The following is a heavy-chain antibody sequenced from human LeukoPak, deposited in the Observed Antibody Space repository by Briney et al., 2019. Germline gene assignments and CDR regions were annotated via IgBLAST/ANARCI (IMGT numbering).Heavy chain of an antibody. CDR1: GYTFTGYY. CDR3: ASSEGTVTREYYYYGMDV. D-gene: IGHD4-17*01. CDR2: INPTSGGT. V-gene: IGHV1-2*02. J-gene: IGHJ6*02. Sequence: ASVKVSCKASGYTFTGYYMHWVRQAPGQGLEWMGWINPTSGGTNYAQKFQGRVTMTRDTSISTAYMELSRLRSDDTAVYYCASSEGTVTREYYYYGMDVWGQGTTVTVSS.